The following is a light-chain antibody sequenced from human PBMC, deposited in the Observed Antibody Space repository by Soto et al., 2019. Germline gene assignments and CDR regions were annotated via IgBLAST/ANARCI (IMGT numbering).Light chain of an antibody. Sequence: HFPQGPTFRSPSAPDQDTNTRRPSEAVPNNMAWDQQKPGKPPKLLIYEESTLHSGVPSRFSGRKSGTQFTLTIHSLQPEDFATYYCQQHNSSPVTFGEGTKVDI. V-gene: IGKV1-9*01. J-gene: IGKJ1*01. CDR2: EES. CDR3: QQHNSSPVT. CDR1: EAVPNN.